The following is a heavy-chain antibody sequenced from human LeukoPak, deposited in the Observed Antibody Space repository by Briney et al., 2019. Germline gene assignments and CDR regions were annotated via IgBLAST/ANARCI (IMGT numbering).Heavy chain of an antibody. D-gene: IGHD2-2*01. Sequence: ASVKDSCKASGYTFTSYDINWVRQATGQGLEWMGWMNPNSGNTGYAQKFQGRVTMTRNTSISTAYMELSSLRSEDTAVYYCARSAPYCSSTSCYDYYYYMDVWGKGTTVTVSS. CDR1: GYTFTSYD. CDR2: MNPNSGNT. J-gene: IGHJ6*03. CDR3: ARSAPYCSSTSCYDYYYYMDV. V-gene: IGHV1-8*01.